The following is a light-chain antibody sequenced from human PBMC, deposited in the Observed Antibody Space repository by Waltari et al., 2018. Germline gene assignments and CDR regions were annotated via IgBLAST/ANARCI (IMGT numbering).Light chain of an antibody. CDR1: SSTIGYNS. Sequence: QSVLTQPPSVSAAPGQKVTISCSGSSSTIGYNSVSWYQQLPGTAPRLLIYDNDQRPSGIPDRFSASKSGSSATLVITGLQTGDEADYYCGTWHSTLSTVVFGGATKVTVL. V-gene: IGLV1-51*01. CDR2: DND. J-gene: IGLJ2*01. CDR3: GTWHSTLSTVV.